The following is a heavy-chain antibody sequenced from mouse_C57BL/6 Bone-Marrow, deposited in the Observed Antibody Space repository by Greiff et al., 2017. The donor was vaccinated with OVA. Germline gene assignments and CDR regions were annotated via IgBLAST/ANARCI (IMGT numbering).Heavy chain of an antibody. CDR3: AREGPPYYYFDY. CDR2: IYPGSGST. CDR1: GYTFTSYW. J-gene: IGHJ2*01. D-gene: IGHD2-10*01. Sequence: QVQLQQPGAELVKPGASVKMSCKASGYTFTSYWITWVKQRPGQGLEWIGDIYPGSGSTNYNEKFKSKATLTVDTSSSTAYMQLSSLTSEDSAVYYCAREGPPYYYFDYWGQGTTRTVSS. V-gene: IGHV1-55*01.